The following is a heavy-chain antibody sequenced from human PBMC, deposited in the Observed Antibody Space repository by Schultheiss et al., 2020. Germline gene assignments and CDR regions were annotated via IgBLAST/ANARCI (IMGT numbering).Heavy chain of an antibody. J-gene: IGHJ3*02. CDR3: ARQTRATGDDAFDI. D-gene: IGHD1-1*01. CDR2: VKSISTLT. V-gene: IGHV3-21*05. Sequence: GGSLRLSCAASGFTFSSYSMNWIRQAPGKGLEWVSYVKSISTLTLYADSVKGRFTISRDNAKNSLYLQMNSLRAEDTAVYYCARQTRATGDDAFDIWGQGTTVTVSS. CDR1: GFTFSSYS.